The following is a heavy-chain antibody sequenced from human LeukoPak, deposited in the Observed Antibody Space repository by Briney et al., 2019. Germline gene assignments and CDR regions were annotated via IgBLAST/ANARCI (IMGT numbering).Heavy chain of an antibody. Sequence: SQTLSLTCTVSGGSISSGGYYWSWIRQHPGKGLEWIGYIYYSGSTYYNPSLKGRVTISVDTSKNQFSLKLSSVTAADTAVYYCARRLSSSWYSYFDYWGQGTLVTVSS. D-gene: IGHD6-13*01. V-gene: IGHV4-31*03. J-gene: IGHJ4*02. CDR3: ARRLSSSWYSYFDY. CDR2: IYYSGST. CDR1: GGSISSGGYY.